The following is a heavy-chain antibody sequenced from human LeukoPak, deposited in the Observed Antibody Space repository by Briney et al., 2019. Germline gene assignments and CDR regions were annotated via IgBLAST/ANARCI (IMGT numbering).Heavy chain of an antibody. CDR1: GFTFSSYS. Sequence: GGSLRLSCAASGFTFSSYSMIWVRQAPGKGLECVSSISSSSSYIYYADSVKGRFTISRDNAKNSLYLQMNSLRAEDTAVYYCARGQIGYGYIPNDAFDIWGQGTMVTVSS. J-gene: IGHJ3*02. D-gene: IGHD5-24*01. CDR2: ISSSSSYI. CDR3: ARGQIGYGYIPNDAFDI. V-gene: IGHV3-21*01.